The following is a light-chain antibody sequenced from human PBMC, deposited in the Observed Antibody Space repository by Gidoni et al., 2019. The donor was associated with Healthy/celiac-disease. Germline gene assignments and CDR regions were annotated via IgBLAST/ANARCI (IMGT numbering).Light chain of an antibody. Sequence: DIVITQSPLSLPVTPGAPASISCRSSQSLLHSNGQNSLDWYLQQPGQFPQPLISLGSNRAAGGPDRFSGSGSGRDFTLKISRVEAEDVGVYYCMLALLTLVCTCXPXTKVDIK. CDR2: LGS. CDR1: QSLLHSNGQNS. CDR3: MLALLTLVCT. J-gene: IGKJ3*01. V-gene: IGKV2-28*01.